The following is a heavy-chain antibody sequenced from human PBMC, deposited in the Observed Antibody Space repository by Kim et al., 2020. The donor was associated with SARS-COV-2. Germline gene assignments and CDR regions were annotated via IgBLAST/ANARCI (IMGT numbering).Heavy chain of an antibody. CDR3: ARVISNYYYYGMDV. D-gene: IGHD4-4*01. V-gene: IGHV3-11*04. J-gene: IGHJ6*02. Sequence: ADSVKDRFTISRDNAKNSLYLQMNSLRAEDTAVYYCARVISNYYYYGMDVWGQGTTVTVSS.